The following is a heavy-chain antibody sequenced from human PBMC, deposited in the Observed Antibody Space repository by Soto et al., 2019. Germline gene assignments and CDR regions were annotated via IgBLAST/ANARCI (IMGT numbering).Heavy chain of an antibody. CDR3: ATTETNYDILTGYFDY. V-gene: IGHV3-48*02. D-gene: IGHD3-9*01. CDR2: ISSSSSTI. Sequence: PGGSLRLSCAASGFTFSSYSMNWVRQAPGKGLEWVSYISSSSSTIYYADSVKGRFTISRDNANNSLYLQMNSLRDEDTAVYYCATTETNYDILTGYFDYWGQRTLVTVSS. J-gene: IGHJ4*02. CDR1: GFTFSSYS.